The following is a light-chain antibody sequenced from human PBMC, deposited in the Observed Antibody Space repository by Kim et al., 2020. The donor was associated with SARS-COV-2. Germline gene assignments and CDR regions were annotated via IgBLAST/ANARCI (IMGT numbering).Light chain of an antibody. CDR3: QQYNNYPRT. V-gene: IGKV1-5*01. Sequence: DIQMTQSPSTLSASVGDRVTITCRASQSINNWLAWYQQKPGKAPKLLIYDASRLESGVPSRFSGSGSGTDFTLTITSLQPDDFATYYCQQYNNYPRTFGQGTEVDIK. CDR1: QSINNW. CDR2: DAS. J-gene: IGKJ1*01.